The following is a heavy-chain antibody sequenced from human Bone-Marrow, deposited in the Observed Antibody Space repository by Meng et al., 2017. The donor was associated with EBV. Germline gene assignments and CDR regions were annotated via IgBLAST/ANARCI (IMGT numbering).Heavy chain of an antibody. V-gene: IGHV2-5*02. CDR3: AHRPDRRFTWFDP. Sequence: QMPLQEFGPTLLKPPRALPLPCTLAAFSLNTCGAGLGCIRQPPGKALDGLALMSWDEDKRYSPSLKSRLTIPKDSSKEQVVLTMTNMDPVDTATYYCAHRPDRRFTWFDPWGQGTLVTVSS. CDR1: AFSLNTCGAG. CDR2: MSWDEDK. D-gene: IGHD3-10*01. J-gene: IGHJ5*02.